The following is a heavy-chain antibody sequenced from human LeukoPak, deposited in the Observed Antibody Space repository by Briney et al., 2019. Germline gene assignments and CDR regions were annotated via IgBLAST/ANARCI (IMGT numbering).Heavy chain of an antibody. CDR3: ARDFTPVGFGDDAFDI. J-gene: IGHJ3*02. V-gene: IGHV4-38-2*02. CDR2: IYHSGST. CDR1: GYSISSGYY. D-gene: IGHD3-10*01. Sequence: PSETLSLTCTVSGYSISSGYYWGWIRPPPGKGLEWIGSIYHSGSTYYNPSLKSRVTISVDTSKNQFSLKLSSVTAADTAVYYCARDFTPVGFGDDAFDIWGQGTMVTVSS.